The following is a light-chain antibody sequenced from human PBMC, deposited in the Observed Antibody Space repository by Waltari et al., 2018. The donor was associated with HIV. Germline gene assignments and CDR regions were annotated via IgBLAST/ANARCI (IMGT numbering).Light chain of an antibody. CDR2: GPS. Sequence: EIVLMQSPGTLSLSPGEGATLSCGASQSLSGTYLAWYQQKLGQAPRLLIYGPSTRVTGIPDRFSVSGSGTDFTLTITRLEPEDSAIYYCSQHGSSPKTFGGGTRVEIK. J-gene: IGKJ4*01. V-gene: IGKV3-20*01. CDR3: SQHGSSPKT. CDR1: QSLSGTY.